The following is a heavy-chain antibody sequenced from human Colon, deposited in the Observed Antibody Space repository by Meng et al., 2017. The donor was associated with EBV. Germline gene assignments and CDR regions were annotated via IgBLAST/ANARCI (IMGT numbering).Heavy chain of an antibody. Sequence: GQLQESAPGLLTASEPLSPTCGVSGGSISSVYWWTWARQTPGKGLEWIGEIYHSGSTNYNPSLKSRVTISVDKSKNQFSLKLTSVTAADTAVYYCARGGYYSFDYWGQRTLVTVSS. CDR1: GGSISSVYW. V-gene: IGHV4-4*02. J-gene: IGHJ4*02. D-gene: IGHD5-18*01. CDR2: IYHSGST. CDR3: ARGGYYSFDY.